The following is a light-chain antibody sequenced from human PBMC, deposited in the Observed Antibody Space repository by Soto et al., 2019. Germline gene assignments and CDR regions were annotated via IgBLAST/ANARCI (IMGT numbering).Light chain of an antibody. Sequence: EIVLTQSPGTRSFSPWEIATLSFIASQSVSSSYLAWYQQKPGQAPRLLIYGASSRATGIPDSFSGSGSGTDFTLTISSLQPEDVAAYYCQKYNSAPLTFGGGTKVDIK. CDR2: GAS. CDR1: QSVSSSY. J-gene: IGKJ4*01. V-gene: IGKV3-20*01. CDR3: QKYNSAPLT.